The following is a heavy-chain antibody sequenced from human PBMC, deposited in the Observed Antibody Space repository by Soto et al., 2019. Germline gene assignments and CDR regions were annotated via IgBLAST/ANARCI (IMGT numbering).Heavy chain of an antibody. CDR2: ISSSSSYT. D-gene: IGHD2-21*02. CDR3: ARDQPAYCGGDCYPGAFDI. CDR1: GFTFSDYY. V-gene: IGHV3-11*06. J-gene: IGHJ3*02. Sequence: QVQLVESGGGLVKPGGSLRLSCAASGFTFSDYYMSWIRQAPGKGLEWVSYISSSSSYTNYADSVKGRFTISRDNAKNSLYLQMISLRAEDTAVYYCARDQPAYCGGDCYPGAFDIWGQGTMVTVSS.